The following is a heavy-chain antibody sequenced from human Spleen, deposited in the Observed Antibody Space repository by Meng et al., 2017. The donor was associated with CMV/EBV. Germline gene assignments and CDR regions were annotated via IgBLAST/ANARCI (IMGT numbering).Heavy chain of an antibody. CDR3: ARAAGTMIVVVVGAFDY. V-gene: IGHV4-34*01. Sequence: GGSFSGYYWSWIRQPPGKGLECIGEINHSGSTNYNPSLKSRVTISVDTSKNQFSLKLSSVTAADTAVYYCARAAGTMIVVVVGAFDYWGQGTLVTVSS. D-gene: IGHD3-22*01. J-gene: IGHJ4*02. CDR1: GGSFSGYY. CDR2: INHSGST.